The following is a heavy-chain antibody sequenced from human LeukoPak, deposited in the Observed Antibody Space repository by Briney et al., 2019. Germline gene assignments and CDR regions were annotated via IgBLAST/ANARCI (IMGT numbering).Heavy chain of an antibody. CDR1: GFTFSSYW. V-gene: IGHV3-7*01. D-gene: IGHD6-19*01. Sequence: GGSLRLSCAVSGFTFSSYWMSWVRQAPGKGLEWVANIKQDGSEKYYVDSVKGRFTISRDNAKNSLYPQMNSLRAEDTAVYYCARDPSSGWYLKGWFDPWGQGTLVTVSS. J-gene: IGHJ5*02. CDR2: IKQDGSEK. CDR3: ARDPSSGWYLKGWFDP.